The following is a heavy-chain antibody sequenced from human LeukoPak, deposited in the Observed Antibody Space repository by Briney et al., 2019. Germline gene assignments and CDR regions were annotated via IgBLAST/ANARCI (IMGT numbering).Heavy chain of an antibody. Sequence: GGSLRLSCEASGFTFSSYGMHWVRQAPGKGLEWVAVIWYDGSKKYYGDSVKGRFTISRDDSKNTLYLQMNSLRGEDTAIYYCARDLAARHFDYWGQGTLVTVSS. CDR3: ARDLAARHFDY. D-gene: IGHD6-6*01. J-gene: IGHJ4*02. V-gene: IGHV3-33*01. CDR1: GFTFSSYG. CDR2: IWYDGSKK.